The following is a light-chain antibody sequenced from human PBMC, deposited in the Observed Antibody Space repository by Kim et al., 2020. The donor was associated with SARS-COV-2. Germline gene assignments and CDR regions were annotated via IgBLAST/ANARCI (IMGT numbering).Light chain of an antibody. CDR1: QDITTY. CDR2: DAS. Sequence: DIHMTQSPSSLSASVGDRVTITCRASQDITTYLNWYQQKSGQAPKLLIFDASNLQSGVPSRFSGSGFGTDFTFTITGLQPEDVATYYCQQDDRRLSFGGGTKVDIK. V-gene: IGKV1-33*01. CDR3: QQDDRRLS. J-gene: IGKJ4*01.